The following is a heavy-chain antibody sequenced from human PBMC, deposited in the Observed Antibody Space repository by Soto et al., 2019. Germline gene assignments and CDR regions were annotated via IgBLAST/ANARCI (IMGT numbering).Heavy chain of an antibody. Sequence: SETLSLTCTVSGGSISSYYWSWIRQPPGKGLEWIGYIYYSGSTNYNPSLKSRVTISVDTTKNQFSLKLSSVTAADTAVYYCARGMGNWNGNYYYYYGMDVWGQGTTVTVSS. CDR3: ARGMGNWNGNYYYYYGMDV. D-gene: IGHD1-20*01. V-gene: IGHV4-59*01. CDR2: IYYSGST. J-gene: IGHJ6*02. CDR1: GGSISSYY.